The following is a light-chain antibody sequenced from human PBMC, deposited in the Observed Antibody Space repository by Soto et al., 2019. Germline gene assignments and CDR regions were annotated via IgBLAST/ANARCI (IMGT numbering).Light chain of an antibody. Sequence: QSALTQPPSASGSPGQSVTISCTGTSSDVGGYNYVSWYQQHPGKPPKVMIYEVSKRPSGVPNRFCGSTSGNTAPLTVSRLQAEDEADYYCSSYAGSNNLVFGGGTKLTVL. CDR2: EVS. V-gene: IGLV2-8*01. CDR3: SSYAGSNNLV. J-gene: IGLJ2*01. CDR1: SSDVGGYNY.